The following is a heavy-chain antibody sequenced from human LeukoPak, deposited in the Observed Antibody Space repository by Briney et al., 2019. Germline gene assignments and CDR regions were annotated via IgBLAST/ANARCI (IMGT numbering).Heavy chain of an antibody. Sequence: GGSLRLSCAASGFTFSSYGMHWVRQAPGKGLEWVAVISYDGSNKYYADSVKGRFTISRDNSKNTLYLQMGSLRAEDMAVYYCAREAVNDILTGYVDYWGQGTLVTVSS. D-gene: IGHD3-9*01. CDR1: GFTFSSYG. V-gene: IGHV3-30*03. CDR3: AREAVNDILTGYVDY. CDR2: ISYDGSNK. J-gene: IGHJ4*02.